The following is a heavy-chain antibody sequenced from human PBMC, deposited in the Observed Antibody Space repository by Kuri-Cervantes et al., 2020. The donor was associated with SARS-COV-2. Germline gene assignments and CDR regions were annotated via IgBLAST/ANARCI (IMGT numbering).Heavy chain of an antibody. J-gene: IGHJ5*02. Sequence: GSLRLSCTVSGGSISSYYWSWIRQPPGKGLEWIGYIYYSGSTNYNPSLKSRVTISVDTSKNQFSLKLSSVTAADTAVYYCARARRITMVRGQTGWFDPWGQGTLVT. V-gene: IGHV4-59*01. CDR1: GGSISSYY. CDR3: ARARRITMVRGQTGWFDP. CDR2: IYYSGST. D-gene: IGHD3-10*01.